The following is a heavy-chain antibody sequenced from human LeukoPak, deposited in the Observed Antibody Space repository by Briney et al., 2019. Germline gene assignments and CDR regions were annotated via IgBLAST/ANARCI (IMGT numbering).Heavy chain of an antibody. D-gene: IGHD1-26*01. J-gene: IGHJ2*01. CDR3: ARSFLGDWYFDL. Sequence: SQTLSLTCTVSGGSISSYYWSWIRQPPGMGLEWIGYIYYSGSTNYNPSLKNRVTISVDTSKDQFSLRLTSVTAADTAMYYCARSFLGDWYFDLWGRGTLVTVSS. V-gene: IGHV4-59*01. CDR2: IYYSGST. CDR1: GGSISSYY.